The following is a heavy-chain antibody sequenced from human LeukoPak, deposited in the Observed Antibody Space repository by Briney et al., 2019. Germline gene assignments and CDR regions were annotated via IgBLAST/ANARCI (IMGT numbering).Heavy chain of an antibody. J-gene: IGHJ4*02. Sequence: SETLSLTCAVYGGSFSGYYWRWLRQPPGKGLEWIGEINHSRNTNYNPSLKSRVTISVGTSKNQLSLKVSSVTAADTAVYYCARARRDSGCYWVDYWGRGALVTVSS. CDR1: GGSFSGYY. CDR3: ARARRDSGCYWVDY. CDR2: INHSRNT. D-gene: IGHD3-22*01. V-gene: IGHV4-34*01.